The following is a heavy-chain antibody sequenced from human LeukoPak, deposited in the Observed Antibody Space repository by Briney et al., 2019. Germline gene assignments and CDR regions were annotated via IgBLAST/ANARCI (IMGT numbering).Heavy chain of an antibody. D-gene: IGHD3-22*01. CDR2: ISYDGSNK. V-gene: IGHV3-30*04. CDR3: ARTSTWGYDSSGYYYFDY. J-gene: IGHJ4*02. CDR1: GFTFSSYA. Sequence: PGGSLRLSCAASGFTFSSYAMHWVRQAPGKGLEWVAVISYDGSNKYYADSVKGRFTISRDNSKNTLYLQMNSLRAEDTAVYYCARTSTWGYDSSGYYYFDYWGQGTLVTVSS.